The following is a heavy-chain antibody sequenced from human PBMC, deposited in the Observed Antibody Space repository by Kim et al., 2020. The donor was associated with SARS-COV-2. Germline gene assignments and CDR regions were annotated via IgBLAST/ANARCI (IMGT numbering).Heavy chain of an antibody. V-gene: IGHV4-34*01. CDR3: ARGPHIVLMVYALNNWFDP. D-gene: IGHD2-8*01. Sequence: SETLSLTCAVYGGSFSGYYWSWIRQPPGKGLEWIGEINHSGSTNYNPSLKSRVTISVDTSKNQFSLKLSSVTAADTAVYYCARGPHIVLMVYALNNWFDP. CDR1: GGSFSGYY. J-gene: IGHJ5*02. CDR2: INHSGST.